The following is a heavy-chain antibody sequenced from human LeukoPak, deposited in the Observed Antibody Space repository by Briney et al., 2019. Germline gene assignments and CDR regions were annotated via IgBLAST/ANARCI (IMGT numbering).Heavy chain of an antibody. CDR3: ARVRAGVSDY. CDR1: GGSISSGDYY. D-gene: IGHD3-10*01. J-gene: IGHJ4*02. V-gene: IGHV4-30-4*01. CDR2: IYYSGNT. Sequence: RTSQTRSLTCTVSGGSISSGDYYWSWIRQPPGKGLEWIGYIYYSGNTYYNPSLQSRVTISVDTSENQFSLKLSSVTAADSAVYYCARVRAGVSDYWGQGTLVTVSS.